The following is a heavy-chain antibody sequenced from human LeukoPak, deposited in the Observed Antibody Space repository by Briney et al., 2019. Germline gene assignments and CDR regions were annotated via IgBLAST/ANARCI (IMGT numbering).Heavy chain of an antibody. V-gene: IGHV5-51*01. Sequence: PGESLKISCKGSGYSFSDYWIGWVRQMPGKGLEWMGIIYPGDSDTRYSLSFQGQVTISADKSISTAYLQWSSLKASDTAMYYCARPGADVGWYFDYWGQGTLVTVSS. D-gene: IGHD1-26*01. CDR3: ARPGADVGWYFDY. J-gene: IGHJ4*02. CDR1: GYSFSDYW. CDR2: IYPGDSDT.